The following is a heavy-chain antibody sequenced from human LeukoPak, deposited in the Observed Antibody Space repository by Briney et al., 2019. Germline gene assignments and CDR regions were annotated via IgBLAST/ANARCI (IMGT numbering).Heavy chain of an antibody. V-gene: IGHV3-23*01. J-gene: IGHJ4*02. D-gene: IGHD4-23*01. CDR3: AKDYETVVTHYFDY. CDR2: ISGSGVST. CDR1: GFTFSSYA. Sequence: GGSLRLSCAAYGFTFSSYAMSWVRQAPGKGLEWVSSISGSGVSTYYADSVKGRFTISRDNSNNTLYLQMHSLRAEDTAIYYCAKDYETVVTHYFDYWGQGTLVTVSS.